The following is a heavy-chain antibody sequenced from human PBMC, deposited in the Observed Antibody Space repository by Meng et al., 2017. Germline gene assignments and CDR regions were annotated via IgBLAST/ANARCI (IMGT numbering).Heavy chain of an antibody. J-gene: IGHJ6*02. D-gene: IGHD1-7*01. Sequence: GESLKISCAASGFTFSDYYMSWIRQAPGKGLEWVSYISSSGSTIYYADSVKGRFTISRDNAKNSLYLQMNSLRAEDTAVYYCARDRNWNYDVWGQGTMVTVSS. V-gene: IGHV3-11*01. CDR1: GFTFSDYY. CDR2: ISSSGSTI. CDR3: ARDRNWNYDV.